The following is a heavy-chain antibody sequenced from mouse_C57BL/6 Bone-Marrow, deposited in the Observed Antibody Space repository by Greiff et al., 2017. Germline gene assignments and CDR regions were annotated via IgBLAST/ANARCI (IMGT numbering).Heavy chain of an antibody. D-gene: IGHD1-1*01. CDR3: ARGDTTVVEDYLDY. CDR2: IPPNSGST. CDR1: GYTFTSYW. V-gene: IGHV1-64*01. J-gene: IGHJ2*01. Sequence: VQLQQPGAELVKPGASVKLSCKASGYTFTSYWMHWVKQRPGQGLEWIGMIPPNSGSTNYNEKFKSKATLTVDKSSSTAYMQLSSLTSEDSAVYYCARGDTTVVEDYLDYWGQGTTLTVSS.